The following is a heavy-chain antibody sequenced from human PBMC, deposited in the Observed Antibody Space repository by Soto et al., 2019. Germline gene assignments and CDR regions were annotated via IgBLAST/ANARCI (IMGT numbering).Heavy chain of an antibody. V-gene: IGHV3-23*01. Sequence: GGSLRLSCAASGFTFSSYAMSWVRQAPGKGLEWVSAISGSGGSTYYADSVKGRFTISRDNSKNTLYLQMNSLRAEDTAVYYCANPPKPSGWTLGEDYWGQGTLVTVSS. CDR2: ISGSGGST. J-gene: IGHJ4*02. CDR3: ANPPKPSGWTLGEDY. D-gene: IGHD6-19*01. CDR1: GFTFSSYA.